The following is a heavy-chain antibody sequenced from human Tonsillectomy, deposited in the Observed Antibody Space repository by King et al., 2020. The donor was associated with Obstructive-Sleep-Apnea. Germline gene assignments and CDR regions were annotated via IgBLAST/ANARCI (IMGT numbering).Heavy chain of an antibody. V-gene: IGHV6-1*01. J-gene: IGHJ3*02. CDR3: ATALYYDSSGYSDDAFDI. CDR1: GDSVSSNSAA. Sequence: VQLQQSGPGLVKPSQTLSLTCALSGDSVSSNSAAWHWIRQSPSRGLEWLGRTYYRSKWYNDYAVSVKSRISINPDTSKNQFSLQLNSVTPEDTAVYYCATALYYDSSGYSDDAFDIWGQGTMVTVSS. D-gene: IGHD3-22*01. CDR2: TYYRSKWYN.